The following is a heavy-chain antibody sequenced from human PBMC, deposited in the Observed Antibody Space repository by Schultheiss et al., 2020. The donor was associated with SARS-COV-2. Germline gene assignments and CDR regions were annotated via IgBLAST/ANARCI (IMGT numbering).Heavy chain of an antibody. Sequence: GGSLRLSCAASGFTFSSYGMHWVRQAPGKGLEWVAVISYDGSNKYYADSVKGRFTISRDNSKNTLYLQMNSLRAEDTAVYYCAKSSTGSYYGYFDYWGQGTLVTVSS. J-gene: IGHJ4*02. CDR2: ISYDGSNK. D-gene: IGHD3-10*01. CDR3: AKSSTGSYYGYFDY. CDR1: GFTFSSYG. V-gene: IGHV3-30*18.